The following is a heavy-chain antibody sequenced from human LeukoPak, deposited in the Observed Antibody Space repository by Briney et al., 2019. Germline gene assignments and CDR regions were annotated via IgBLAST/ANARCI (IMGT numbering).Heavy chain of an antibody. CDR2: IYTSGST. Sequence: SETLSLTCTVSGGSISSGSYYWRWIRQPAGKGLEWIGRIYTSGSTNYNPSLKSRVTISVDTSKNQFSLKLSSVTAADTAVYYCARESAGSGQYYYYYMDVWGRGTTVTISS. CDR3: ARESAGSGQYYYYYMDV. CDR1: GGSISSGSYY. D-gene: IGHD3-10*01. V-gene: IGHV4-61*02. J-gene: IGHJ6*03.